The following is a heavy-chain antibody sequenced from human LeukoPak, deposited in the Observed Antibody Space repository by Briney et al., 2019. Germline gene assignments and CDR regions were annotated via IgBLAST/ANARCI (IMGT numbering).Heavy chain of an antibody. D-gene: IGHD5-24*01. CDR3: AAQRDPRPFDH. CDR2: LNPGPGGT. V-gene: IGHV1-2*02. CDR1: GYTFIAYY. Sequence: ASVKVSCKTSGYTFIAYYLHWVRQAPGQGLEWMGWLNPGPGGTLYAQKFQGRVTMTRDMSTTAAYMELTELRSDDTAVYYCAAQRDPRPFDHWGQGTLITVSS. J-gene: IGHJ4*02.